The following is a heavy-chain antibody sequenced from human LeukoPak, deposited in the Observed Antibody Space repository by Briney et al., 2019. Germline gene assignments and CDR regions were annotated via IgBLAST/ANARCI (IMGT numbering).Heavy chain of an antibody. J-gene: IGHJ6*03. CDR1: GGILHRYG. CDR3: ARVAVPRDYMDV. Sequence: ASVTVSCKASGGILHRYGITWVRQAPGQGLEWMGWISAYNGNTHYAQKFQGRVTMTTDTSTSTAYMELRSLRSDDTAVYYCARVAVPRDYMDVWGKGTTVTVSS. D-gene: IGHD2-2*01. CDR2: ISAYNGNT. V-gene: IGHV1-18*01.